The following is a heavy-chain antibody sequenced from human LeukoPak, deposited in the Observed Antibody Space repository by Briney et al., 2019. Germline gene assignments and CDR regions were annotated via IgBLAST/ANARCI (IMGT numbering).Heavy chain of an antibody. CDR3: AKESDYYGSGSHGGYFDY. D-gene: IGHD3-10*01. CDR1: GFTFSSYW. J-gene: IGHJ4*02. CDR2: IKQDGSEK. Sequence: GGSLRLSCAASGFTFSSYWMSWVRQAPGKGLEWVANIKQDGSEKYYVDSVKGRFTISRDNSKNTLYLQMNSLRAEDTAVYYCAKESDYYGSGSHGGYFDYWGQGTLVTVSS. V-gene: IGHV3-7*03.